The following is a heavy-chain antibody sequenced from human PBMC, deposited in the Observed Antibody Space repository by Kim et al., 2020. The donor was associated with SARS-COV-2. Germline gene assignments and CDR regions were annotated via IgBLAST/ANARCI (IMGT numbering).Heavy chain of an antibody. Sequence: GGSLRLSCAASGFTFSSYAMHWVRQAPGKGLEWVAVISYDGSNKYYADSVKGRFTISRDNSKNTLYLQMNSLRAEDTAVYYCARGVSGSGSYYIGYFDY. CDR1: GFTFSSYA. V-gene: IGHV3-30*04. CDR3: ARGVSGSGSYYIGYFDY. D-gene: IGHD3-10*01. CDR2: ISYDGSNK. J-gene: IGHJ4*01.